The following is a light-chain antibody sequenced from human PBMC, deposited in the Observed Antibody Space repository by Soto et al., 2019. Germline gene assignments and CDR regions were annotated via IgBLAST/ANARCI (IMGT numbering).Light chain of an antibody. V-gene: IGKV3-20*01. CDR2: GAS. Sequence: EIVLTQSPGTLSLSPGERATLSCRASQSIRSNYLAWYQQKPGQAPRLLIYGASSRATGIPDRFSGSGSGTDFTLTISRLEPEDFAVYYCQHRETFGQGTKVDIK. CDR3: QHRET. CDR1: QSIRSNY. J-gene: IGKJ1*01.